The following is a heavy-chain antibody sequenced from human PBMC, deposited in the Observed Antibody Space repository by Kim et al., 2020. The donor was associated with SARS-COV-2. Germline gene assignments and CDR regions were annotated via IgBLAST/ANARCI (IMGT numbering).Heavy chain of an antibody. Sequence: ASVKVSCKASGYTFTSYYMHWVRQAPGQGLEWMGIINPSGGSTSYAQKFQGRVTMTRDTSTSTVYMELSSLRSEDTAVYYCARDLGFGELLPRLDYYYYGMDVWGQGTTVTVSS. CDR3: ARDLGFGELLPRLDYYYYGMDV. CDR2: INPSGGST. CDR1: GYTFTSYY. J-gene: IGHJ6*02. D-gene: IGHD3-10*01. V-gene: IGHV1-46*01.